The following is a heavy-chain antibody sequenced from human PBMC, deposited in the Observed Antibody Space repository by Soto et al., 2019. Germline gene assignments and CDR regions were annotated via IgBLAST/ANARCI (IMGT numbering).Heavy chain of an antibody. D-gene: IGHD3-10*01. CDR3: ARDGSGSDYSFDY. V-gene: IGHV1-69*08. Sequence: QVQLVQSGAEVKKPGSSVKVSCKASGGTFSSYTISWVRQAPGQGLEGMGRIIPILGIANYAQKFQGRVTITADKSTSTADMELSSLRSEDTAVYYCARDGSGSDYSFDYWGQGTLVTVSS. CDR2: IIPILGIA. CDR1: GGTFSSYT. J-gene: IGHJ4*02.